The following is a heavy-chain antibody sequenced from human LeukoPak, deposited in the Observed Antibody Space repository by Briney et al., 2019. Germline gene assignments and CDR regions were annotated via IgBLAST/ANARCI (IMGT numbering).Heavy chain of an antibody. CDR1: GFTFSSYS. CDR2: ISSSSSYI. CDR3: VSIPRRKQQLAPFHDAFDI. V-gene: IGHV3-21*01. J-gene: IGHJ3*02. Sequence: GGSLRLSCAASGFTFSSYSMNWVRQAPGKGLEWVSSISSSSSYIYYADSVKGRFTISRDNAKNSLYLQMNSLRAEDTAVYYCVSIPRRKQQLAPFHDAFDIWGQGTMVTVSS. D-gene: IGHD6-13*01.